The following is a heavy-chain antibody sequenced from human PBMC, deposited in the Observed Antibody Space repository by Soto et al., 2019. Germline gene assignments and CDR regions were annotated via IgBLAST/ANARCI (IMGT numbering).Heavy chain of an antibody. CDR1: GDSISSGYYC. CDR2: IYYSGST. V-gene: IGHV4-30-4*01. J-gene: IGHJ4*02. Sequence: PSETLSLTCTVSGDSISSGYYCWTWIRQLPGKGLEWIGYIYYSGSTYYNPSFKSRLTISVDMSKNQFSLRVSSVTAADTAVYYCARVLSEAHYYLDYWGQGALVTVSS. CDR3: ARVLSEAHYYLDY.